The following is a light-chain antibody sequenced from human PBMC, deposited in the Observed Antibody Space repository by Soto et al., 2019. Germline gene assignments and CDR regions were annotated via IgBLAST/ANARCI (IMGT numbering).Light chain of an antibody. V-gene: IGLV2-14*01. CDR1: SSDVGAYNY. CDR2: DVS. J-gene: IGLJ3*02. CDR3: SSYTTSTTGV. Sequence: QSALTQPASVSGSPGQSITLSCTGTSSDVGAYNYVSWFQQHPGKAPRLIIYDVSNRPSGVSNRFSGSKSGNTASLTISGLKAEDEADYYCSSYTTSTTGVFGGGTKLTVL.